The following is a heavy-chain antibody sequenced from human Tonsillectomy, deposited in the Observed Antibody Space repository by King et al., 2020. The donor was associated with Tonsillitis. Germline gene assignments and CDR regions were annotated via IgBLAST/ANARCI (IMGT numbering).Heavy chain of an antibody. Sequence: VQLVESGGGVVQPGGSLRLSCAPSGFTFSTNGMHWVRQAAGKGLEWVAFIRFDGTDKFYVESVKGRFTISRDNSKNTLYLQMNSLRVDDTAVYYCAKGEVPGRNWYFDLWGRGTLVTVSS. D-gene: IGHD1-26*01. CDR1: GFTFSTNG. CDR3: AKGEVPGRNWYFDL. V-gene: IGHV3-30*02. CDR2: IRFDGTDK. J-gene: IGHJ2*01.